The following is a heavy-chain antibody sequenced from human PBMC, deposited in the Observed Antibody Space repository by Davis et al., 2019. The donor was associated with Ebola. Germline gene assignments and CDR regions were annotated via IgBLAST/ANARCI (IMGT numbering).Heavy chain of an antibody. CDR1: GNSVSGSGTA. CDR3: ARGWLRSGFDY. J-gene: IGHJ4*02. CDR2: TYYTSKWYN. V-gene: IGHV6-1*01. D-gene: IGHD5-12*01. Sequence: HSQTLSLTCAISGNSVSGSGTAWNWIRQSPSTGLAWLGRTYYTSKWYNDYAVSMKSRITINPDTSKNQFSLQLSSVTPEDTAVYYCARGWLRSGFDYWGQGTLVIVSS.